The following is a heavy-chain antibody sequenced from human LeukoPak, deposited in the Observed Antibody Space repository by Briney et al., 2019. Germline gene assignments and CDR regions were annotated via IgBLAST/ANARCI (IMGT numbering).Heavy chain of an antibody. D-gene: IGHD6-13*01. CDR2: INHSGST. V-gene: IGHV4-34*01. CDR3: ARVIDVAAAGYFDS. CDR1: GGSFSGYY. J-gene: IGHJ4*02. Sequence: NPSETLSLTCAVYGGSFSGYYWSWIRQPPGKGLEWIGEINHSGSTNYNPSLKSRVTISVDTSKNQFSLKLSSVTAADTALYYCARVIDVAAAGYFDSWGQGAQVTVSS.